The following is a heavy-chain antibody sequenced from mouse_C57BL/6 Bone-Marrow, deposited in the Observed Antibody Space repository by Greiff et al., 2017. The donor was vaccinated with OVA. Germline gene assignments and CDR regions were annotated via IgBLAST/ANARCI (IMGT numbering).Heavy chain of an antibody. D-gene: IGHD2-4*01. CDR3: TRRGNYDYLY. J-gene: IGHJ3*01. CDR2: IDPETGGT. Sequence: VQLQQSGAELVRPGASVTLSCKASGYTFTDYEMHWVKQTPVHGLEWIGAIDPETGGTAYNQKFKGKAILTADKSSSTAYMELRSLTSEDSAVYYCTRRGNYDYLYWGQGTLVTVSA. V-gene: IGHV1-15*01. CDR1: GYTFTDYE.